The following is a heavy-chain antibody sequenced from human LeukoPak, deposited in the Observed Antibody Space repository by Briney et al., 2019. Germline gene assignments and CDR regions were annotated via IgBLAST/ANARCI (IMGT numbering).Heavy chain of an antibody. Sequence: GGPLRLSCAASGFPFRSYSMIWAPGSPGRAVNCFCAFSGSGGSTYYADSVKDRFTISRDNSKNTLYLQMSSLRAEDTAVYYCVKALGYCSGGSCLAFDIWGQGTMVTVSS. J-gene: IGHJ3*02. V-gene: IGHV3-64D*06. D-gene: IGHD2-15*01. CDR1: GFPFRSYS. CDR2: FSGSGGST. CDR3: VKALGYCSGGSCLAFDI.